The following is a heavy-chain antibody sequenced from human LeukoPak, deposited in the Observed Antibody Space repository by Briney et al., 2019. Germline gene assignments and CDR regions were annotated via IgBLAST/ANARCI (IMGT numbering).Heavy chain of an antibody. CDR1: GGSFSGYY. CDR3: ARAWYLPFDY. J-gene: IGHJ4*02. D-gene: IGHD4-23*01. V-gene: IGHV4-34*01. Sequence: SETLSLTCAVYGGSFSGYYWSWIRQPPGKGLEWIGEINHSGSTNYNPSLESRVTISVDTSKNQFSLKLSSVTAADTAVYYCARAWYLPFDYWGQGTLVTVSS. CDR2: INHSGST.